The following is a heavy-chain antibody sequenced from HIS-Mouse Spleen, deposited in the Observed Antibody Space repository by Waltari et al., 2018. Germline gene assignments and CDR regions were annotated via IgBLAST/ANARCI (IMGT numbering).Heavy chain of an antibody. V-gene: IGHV4-39*07. D-gene: IGHD6-13*01. CDR1: GGSISSSSYY. J-gene: IGHJ2*01. CDR2: IYYSWST. Sequence: QLQLQESAAGLVKPSETLSLTCTVSGGSISSSSYYWGWIRQPTGKGREWIGSIYYSWSTSYNPSLKSRVTLSVDPSKNQFSLKLSSLTAADTAVYYCAREIPYSSSWYDWYFDLWGRGTLVTVSS. CDR3: AREIPYSSSWYDWYFDL.